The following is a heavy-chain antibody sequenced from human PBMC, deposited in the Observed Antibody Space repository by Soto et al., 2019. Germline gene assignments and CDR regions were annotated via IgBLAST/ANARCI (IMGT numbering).Heavy chain of an antibody. V-gene: IGHV4-39*01. CDR1: GGSISSSSYY. CDR3: ARQVSSSRGYYYYGMDV. Sequence: SETLSLTCTVSGGSISSSSYYWGWIRQPPGKGLEWIGSIYYSGSTYYNPSLKSRVTISVDTSKNQFSLKLSSVTAADTAVYYCARQVSSSRGYYYYGMDVWGQGTTVTV. J-gene: IGHJ6*02. D-gene: IGHD6-13*01. CDR2: IYYSGST.